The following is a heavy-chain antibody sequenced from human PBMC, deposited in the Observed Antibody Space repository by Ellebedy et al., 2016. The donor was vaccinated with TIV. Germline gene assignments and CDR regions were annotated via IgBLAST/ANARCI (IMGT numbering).Heavy chain of an antibody. Sequence: SETLSLTXAVYGGSFSGYYRSWIRQPPGKGLEWIGEINHGGEINYNPSLKSRVTISVDTSKNQFSLKLSSVTAADTAVYYCARGITMVRGVTRRLYGMDVWGQGTTVTVSS. D-gene: IGHD3-10*01. V-gene: IGHV4-34*01. CDR3: ARGITMVRGVTRRLYGMDV. J-gene: IGHJ6*02. CDR2: INHGGEI. CDR1: GGSFSGYY.